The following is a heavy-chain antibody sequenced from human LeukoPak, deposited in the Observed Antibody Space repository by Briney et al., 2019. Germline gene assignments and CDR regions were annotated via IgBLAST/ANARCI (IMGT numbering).Heavy chain of an antibody. D-gene: IGHD1-26*01. CDR1: GFTFSSYS. V-gene: IGHV3-21*04. J-gene: IGHJ4*02. Sequence: GSLRLSCAASGFTFSSYSMNWVRQAPGKGLEWVSSISSSSSYIYYADSVKGRFTISRDNAKNSLYLQMNSLRAEDTAVYYCAKFGSYDLAYFDYWGQGTLVTVSS. CDR3: AKFGSYDLAYFDY. CDR2: ISSSSSYI.